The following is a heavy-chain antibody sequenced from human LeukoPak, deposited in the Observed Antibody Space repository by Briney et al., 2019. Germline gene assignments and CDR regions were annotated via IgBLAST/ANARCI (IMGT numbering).Heavy chain of an antibody. V-gene: IGHV3-48*03. D-gene: IGHD3-22*01. CDR3: AREDYYDSSGYYSDAFDI. Sequence: GGSLRLSCAASGFTFSSYEMNWVRQAPGKGLEWVSYISSSGSTRYYADSVKGGFTISRDKAKKSLYVQMNSLRAEDTAVYYCAREDYYDSSGYYSDAFDIWGQGTMVTVSS. CDR2: ISSSGSTR. J-gene: IGHJ3*02. CDR1: GFTFSSYE.